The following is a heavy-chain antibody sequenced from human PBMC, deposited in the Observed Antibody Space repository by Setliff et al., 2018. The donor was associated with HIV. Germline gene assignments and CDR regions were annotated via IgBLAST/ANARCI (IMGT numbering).Heavy chain of an antibody. J-gene: IGHJ4*02. CDR2: INHSGST. CDR1: GGSFSGYY. CDR3: ARVKGGATTDY. D-gene: IGHD1-26*01. Sequence: ASETLSLTCAVYGGSFSGYYWSWIRQPPGKGLEWIGEINHSGSTNYNPSLKSRVTISVDTSKNQFSLKLSSVTAADTAVYYCARVKGGATTDYWGQGTLVTVSS. V-gene: IGHV4-34*01.